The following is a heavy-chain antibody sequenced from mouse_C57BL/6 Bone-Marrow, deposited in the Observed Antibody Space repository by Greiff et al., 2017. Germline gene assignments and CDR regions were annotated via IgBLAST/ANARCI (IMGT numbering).Heavy chain of an antibody. CDR1: GYTFTSYW. V-gene: IGHV1-50*01. CDR2: IDPSDSYT. D-gene: IGHD2-1*01. CDR3: ARGGNYEYFYAIDY. Sequence: QVQLQQPGAELVKPGASVKLSCKASGYTFTSYWMQWVKQRPGQGLEWIGEIDPSDSYTNYNQKFKGKATLTVDTSSSTAYMQLSRLRSQDSAVYYCARGGNYEYFYAIDYWGQGTSVTVSS. J-gene: IGHJ4*01.